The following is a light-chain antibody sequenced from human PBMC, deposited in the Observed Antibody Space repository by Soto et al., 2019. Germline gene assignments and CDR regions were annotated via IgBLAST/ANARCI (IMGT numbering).Light chain of an antibody. J-gene: IGKJ1*01. CDR3: QQYGNSPWT. V-gene: IGKV3-20*01. CDR1: QSVTYRY. CDR2: GAS. Sequence: ETVLTQSPGTLALSPGERVTLSCRASQSVTYRYLAWYQQKPGQAPRLLIYGASSRATGTADRFSGSGSGTDFTLTISRLEPEDFAVYYCQQYGNSPWTFGQGTKVDIK.